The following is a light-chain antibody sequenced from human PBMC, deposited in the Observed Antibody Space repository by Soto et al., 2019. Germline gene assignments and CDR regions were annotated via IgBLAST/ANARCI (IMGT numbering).Light chain of an antibody. CDR1: SSNIGSHS. CDR2: SNN. Sequence: QSVLTQPPSASGTPGQRVTISCSGSSSNIGSHSVNWYQQLPGTAPKLLIYSNNHRPSGVPDRFSGSKSGTSASLAISGLXXXXXXXXYCAAWDDSLFVVFGGGTKLTVL. J-gene: IGLJ2*01. V-gene: IGLV1-44*01. CDR3: AAWDDSLFVV.